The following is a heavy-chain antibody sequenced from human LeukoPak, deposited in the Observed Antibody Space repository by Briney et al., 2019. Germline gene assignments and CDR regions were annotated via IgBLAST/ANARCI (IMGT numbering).Heavy chain of an antibody. CDR3: AGTNYGDEETPVDY. J-gene: IGHJ4*02. CDR1: GFTFSSYS. D-gene: IGHD4-17*01. CDR2: ISSSSSTI. Sequence: GSLRLSCAASGFTFSSYSMNWVRQAPGKGLEWVSYISSSSSTIYYADSVKGRFTISRDNAKNSLYLQMNSLRDEDTAVYYCAGTNYGDEETPVDYWGQGTLVTVSS. V-gene: IGHV3-48*02.